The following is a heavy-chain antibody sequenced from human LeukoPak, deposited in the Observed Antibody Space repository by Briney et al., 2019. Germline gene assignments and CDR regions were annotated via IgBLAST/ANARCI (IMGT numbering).Heavy chain of an antibody. J-gene: IGHJ5*02. V-gene: IGHV4-59*01. CDR1: GGSISSYY. CDR2: IYYSRST. Sequence: EPSETLSLTCTVSGGSISSYYWSWIRQPPGKGLEWIGYIYYSRSTNYNPSLKSRVTISVDTSKNQFSLKLSSVTAADTAVYYCARSIVVAGDWFDPWGQGTLVTVSS. D-gene: IGHD3-22*01. CDR3: ARSIVVAGDWFDP.